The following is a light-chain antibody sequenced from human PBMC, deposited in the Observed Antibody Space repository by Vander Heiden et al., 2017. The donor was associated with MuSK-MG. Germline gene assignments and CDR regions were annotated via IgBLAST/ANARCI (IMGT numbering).Light chain of an antibody. CDR1: QGINSY. J-gene: IGKJ5*01. CDR2: AAS. CDR3: QQVNSHPIT. V-gene: IGKV1-9*01. Sequence: DIQLTQSPSFLSASVGDRVTITCRASQGINSYLAWYQQKPGKAPKVLIYAASTLQSGVPSRFSGSGSGTEFTLTISSLQPEDFATYFCQQVNSHPITFGQGTRLEIK.